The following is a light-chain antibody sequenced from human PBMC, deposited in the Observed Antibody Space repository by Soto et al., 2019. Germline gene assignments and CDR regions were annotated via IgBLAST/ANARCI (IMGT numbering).Light chain of an antibody. CDR3: QQSSSYPLT. J-gene: IGKJ4*01. Sequence: EFVLTQSPGTLSLSPGXRATLSCRASQTVRNNYLAWYQQKPGQAPRLLIYDASSRATGIPDRFSGGGSGTDFTLTISRLEPENFAVYYCQQSSSYPLTFGGGTKVDIK. V-gene: IGKV3-20*01. CDR2: DAS. CDR1: QTVRNNY.